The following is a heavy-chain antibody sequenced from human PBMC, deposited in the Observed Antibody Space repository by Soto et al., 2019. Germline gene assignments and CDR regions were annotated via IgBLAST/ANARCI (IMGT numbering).Heavy chain of an antibody. D-gene: IGHD5-18*01. CDR3: ARDWGYSPDY. CDR2: IKSDGSET. J-gene: IGHJ4*02. V-gene: IGHV3-74*01. Sequence: EVELVESGGGLVQPGGSLRLSCAASGFTFSSSWMHWVRQAPGKGLVWVSNIKSDGSETRYADSVKGRFTISRDNAKNTLYLQMTSLRAEDTALYYCARDWGYSPDYWGQGTLVTVSS. CDR1: GFTFSSSW.